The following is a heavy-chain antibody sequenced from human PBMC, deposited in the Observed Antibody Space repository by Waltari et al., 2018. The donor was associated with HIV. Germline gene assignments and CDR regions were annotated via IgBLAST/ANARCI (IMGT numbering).Heavy chain of an antibody. CDR3: ARKFLLQHYFDY. D-gene: IGHD2-15*01. CDR1: GDTFSAYG. V-gene: IGHV1-69*06. CDR2: IIPISVTA. Sequence: QVQLAQSGAEVKKPWSSVKVSCKASGDTFSAYGFTWVRQAPGQGLEWMGNIIPISVTAIYAQRFQGRVTSTADKSTNTVYMELSSLTSDDTAVYYCARKFLLQHYFDYWGQGTLVTVSS. J-gene: IGHJ4*02.